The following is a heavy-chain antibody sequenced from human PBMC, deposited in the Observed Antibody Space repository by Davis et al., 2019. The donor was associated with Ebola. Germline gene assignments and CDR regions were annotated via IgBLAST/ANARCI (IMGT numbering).Heavy chain of an antibody. D-gene: IGHD2-2*01. CDR3: VKDSRTFAFDI. Sequence: GESLKISCAASGFTFSSHNIHWVRQAPGKGLEWVAFILYDGSQKSYADSVKGRFTISRDNSKNTLYLQMNSLRPEDTAVFYCVKDSRTFAFDIWGQGTMVTVSS. CDR1: GFTFSSHN. V-gene: IGHV3-30*02. J-gene: IGHJ3*02. CDR2: ILYDGSQK.